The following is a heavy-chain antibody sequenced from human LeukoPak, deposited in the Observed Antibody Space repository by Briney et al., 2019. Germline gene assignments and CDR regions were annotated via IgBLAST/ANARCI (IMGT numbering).Heavy chain of an antibody. CDR1: GYTFSSYW. CDR2: IDPSDSYT. D-gene: IGHD6-13*01. V-gene: IGHV5-10-1*01. J-gene: IGHJ4*02. Sequence: GESLKISCKVSGYTFSSYWISWVRQMPGKGLEWMGRIDPSDSYTNYSPSFQGHVTISADKSISTAYLQWSSLKASDTAMYYCARHMESYSSSWYGNYDYWGQGTLVTVSS. CDR3: ARHMESYSSSWYGNYDY.